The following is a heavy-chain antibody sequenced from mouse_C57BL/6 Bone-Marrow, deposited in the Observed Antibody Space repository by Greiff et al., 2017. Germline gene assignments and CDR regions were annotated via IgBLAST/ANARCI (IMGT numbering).Heavy chain of an antibody. CDR1: GFTFSDYG. CDR3: STLEGYCDY. V-gene: IGHV5-17*01. Sequence: EVNLVESGGGLVKPGGSLKLSCAASGFTFSDYGMHWVRQAPEKGLEWVAYISSGSSTIYYADTVKGRFTISRNNAKNTLFLQMTSLRSEETAMYYCSTLEGYCDYWGQGTTLTVSS. J-gene: IGHJ2*01. CDR2: ISSGSSTI.